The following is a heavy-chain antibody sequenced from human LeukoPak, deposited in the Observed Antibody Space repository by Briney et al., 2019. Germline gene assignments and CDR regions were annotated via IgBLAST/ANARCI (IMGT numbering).Heavy chain of an antibody. CDR1: GYTFIGYY. CDR3: ARSVTAYDNWFDP. J-gene: IGHJ5*02. V-gene: IGHV1-46*01. Sequence: PRASVKVSCKASGYTFIGYYMHWVRQAPGQGLEWMGIINPSGGSTSYAQKFQGRVTMTRDTSTSTVYMELSSLRSEDTAVYYCARSVTAYDNWFDPWGQGTLVTVSS. CDR2: INPSGGST. D-gene: IGHD5-18*01.